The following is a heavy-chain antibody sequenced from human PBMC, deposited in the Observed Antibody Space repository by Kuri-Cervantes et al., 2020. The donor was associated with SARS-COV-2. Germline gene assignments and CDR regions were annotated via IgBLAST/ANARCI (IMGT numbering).Heavy chain of an antibody. V-gene: IGHV4-34*01. D-gene: IGHD3-10*01. Sequence: GSLRLSCAVYGGSFSGYYWSWIRQPPGKGLEWIGEINHSGSTNYNPSLKSRVTISVDTSKNQFSLKLSSVTAADTAVYYCARSAPLELLGGEDYFDYWGQGTLVTVSS. J-gene: IGHJ4*02. CDR3: ARSAPLELLGGEDYFDY. CDR2: INHSGST. CDR1: GGSFSGYY.